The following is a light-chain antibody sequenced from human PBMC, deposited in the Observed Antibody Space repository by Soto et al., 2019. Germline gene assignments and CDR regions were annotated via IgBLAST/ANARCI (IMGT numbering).Light chain of an antibody. J-gene: IGLJ1*01. V-gene: IGLV1-51*01. CDR2: DDN. CDR3: GSWDSSLSAYV. Sequence: SVRTQSRSVSASPGQKVTISCSGGSSNIGGNSVSWYQQLPGTAPKLLIYDDNKRPSGIPDRFSGSKSGTSATLGITGFQTGDEADYYCGSWDSSLSAYVFGTGTNVTVL. CDR1: SSNIGGNS.